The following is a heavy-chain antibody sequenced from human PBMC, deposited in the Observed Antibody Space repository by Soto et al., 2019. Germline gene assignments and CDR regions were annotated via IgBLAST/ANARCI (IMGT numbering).Heavy chain of an antibody. V-gene: IGHV5-51*01. CDR1: GYSFTSYW. Sequence: GESLKISCKGSGYSFTSYWIGWVRQMPGKGLEWMGIIYPGDSDTRYSPSFQGQVTISADKSISTAYLQWSSLKASDTAMYYCSRTAAAGKYYYGVDVWGQGTTVTVSS. D-gene: IGHD6-13*01. CDR2: IYPGDSDT. CDR3: SRTAAAGKYYYGVDV. J-gene: IGHJ6*02.